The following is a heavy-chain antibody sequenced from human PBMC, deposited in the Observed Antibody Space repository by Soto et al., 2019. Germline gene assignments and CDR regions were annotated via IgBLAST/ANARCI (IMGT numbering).Heavy chain of an antibody. CDR2: INHSGST. Sequence: SETLSLTCAVYGGSFSGYYWSWIRRPPGKGLEWTGEINHSGSTNYNPSLKSRVTISVDTSKNQFSLKLSSVTAADTAVYYCAREEPYYYMDVWGKGTTVTVSS. V-gene: IGHV4-34*01. J-gene: IGHJ6*03. CDR1: GGSFSGYY. CDR3: AREEPYYYMDV. D-gene: IGHD1-1*01.